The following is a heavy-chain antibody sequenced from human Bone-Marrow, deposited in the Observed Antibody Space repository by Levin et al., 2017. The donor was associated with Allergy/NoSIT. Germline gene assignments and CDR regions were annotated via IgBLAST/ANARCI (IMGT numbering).Heavy chain of an antibody. Sequence: GESLKISCAASGFTFSSYGMHWVRQAPGKGLEWVAVIFYDGSIKYYADSVKGRFTISRDNSRNTLYLQMNSLRAEDTAVYYCARDRREDTRGVLGLYWGQGTLVTVSS. J-gene: IGHJ4*02. CDR1: GFTFSSYG. D-gene: IGHD3-10*01. V-gene: IGHV3-30*03. CDR2: IFYDGSIK. CDR3: ARDRREDTRGVLGLY.